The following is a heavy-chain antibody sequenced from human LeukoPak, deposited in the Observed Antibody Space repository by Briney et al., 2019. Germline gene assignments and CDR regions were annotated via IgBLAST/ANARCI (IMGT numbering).Heavy chain of an antibody. CDR2: IYTSGST. CDR1: GGSISSYY. Sequence: SETLSLTCTVSGGSISSYYWSWLRQPAGKGLEWIGRIYTSGSTNYNPSLKSRVTMSVDTSKNQFSLTLSSVTAADTAVYYCARHPAASYYDFWSGYPNYYYYMDVWGKGTTVTVSS. V-gene: IGHV4-4*07. D-gene: IGHD3-3*01. CDR3: ARHPAASYYDFWSGYPNYYYYMDV. J-gene: IGHJ6*03.